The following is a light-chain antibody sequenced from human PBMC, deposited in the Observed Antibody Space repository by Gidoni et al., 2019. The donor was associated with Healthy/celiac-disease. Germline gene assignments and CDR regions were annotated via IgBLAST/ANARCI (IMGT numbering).Light chain of an antibody. V-gene: IGKV3-15*01. CDR2: GAS. Sequence: EIVMTQSPATLSVSPGERATLSCRASQSVSSNLAWYQQKPGQAPRLLIYGASTRATGIPARFSGSGSGTEFTLTISSLQSEDFAVYYCQQYNNWPGAGWTFGQGTKVEIK. J-gene: IGKJ1*01. CDR1: QSVSSN. CDR3: QQYNNWPGAGWT.